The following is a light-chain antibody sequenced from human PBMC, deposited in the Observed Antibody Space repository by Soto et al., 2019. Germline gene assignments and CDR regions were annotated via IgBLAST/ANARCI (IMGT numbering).Light chain of an antibody. CDR2: KTS. CDR1: QSISNW. CDR3: QQYNSFSLT. Sequence: DIQMTQSPSTLSASVGDRVTITCRASQSISNWLAWYQQKPGKAPKLLIYKTSNLGSGVPSRFSGSGSGTEFSLTISSLQPDDFATYYCQQYNSFSLTFGGGTRVEVK. J-gene: IGKJ4*01. V-gene: IGKV1-5*03.